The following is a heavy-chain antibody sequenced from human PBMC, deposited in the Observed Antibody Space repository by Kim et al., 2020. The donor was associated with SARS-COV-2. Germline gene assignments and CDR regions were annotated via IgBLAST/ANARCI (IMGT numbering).Heavy chain of an antibody. J-gene: IGHJ4*02. CDR3: ARGGTYYYDSSGYYYVGSLGRGEYYFDY. V-gene: IGHV3-21*01. Sequence: GGSLRLSCAASGFTFSSYSMNWVRQAPGKGLEWVSSISSSSYIYYADSVKGRFTISRDNAKNSLYLQMNSLRAEDTAVYYCARGGTYYYDSSGYYYVGSLGRGEYYFDYWGQGTLVTVSS. D-gene: IGHD3-22*01. CDR2: ISSSSYI. CDR1: GFTFSSYS.